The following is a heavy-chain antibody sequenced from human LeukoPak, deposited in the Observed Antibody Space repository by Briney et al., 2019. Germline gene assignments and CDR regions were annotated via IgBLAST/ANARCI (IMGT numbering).Heavy chain of an antibody. V-gene: IGHV4-34*01. CDR1: GGSFSGYY. J-gene: IGHJ5*02. CDR3: ARGLGYCSSTSCYYWFDP. CDR2: INPSGST. Sequence: SETLSLTCAVYGGSFSGYYWSWIRQPPGKGLEWIGEINPSGSTNYNPSLKSRVTISVDTSKNQFSLKLSSVTAADTAVYYCARGLGYCSSTSCYYWFDPWGQGTLVTVSS. D-gene: IGHD2-2*01.